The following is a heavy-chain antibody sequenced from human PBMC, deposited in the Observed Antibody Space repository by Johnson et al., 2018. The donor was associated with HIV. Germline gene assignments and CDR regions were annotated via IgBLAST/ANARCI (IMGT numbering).Heavy chain of an antibody. CDR2: ISYDGSNK. D-gene: IGHD6-6*01. CDR3: AKDKEYSSSPGGAFDI. CDR1: GFTFSSYA. Sequence: QVQLVESGGGVVQPGRSLRLSCAASGFTFSSYAMHWVRQAPGKGLEWVAVISYDGSNKYYADSVKGRFTISRDNSKNTLHLQMNSLSAEDTAMYYCAKDKEYSSSPGGAFDIWGQGTMVTVSS. V-gene: IGHV3-30-3*01. J-gene: IGHJ3*02.